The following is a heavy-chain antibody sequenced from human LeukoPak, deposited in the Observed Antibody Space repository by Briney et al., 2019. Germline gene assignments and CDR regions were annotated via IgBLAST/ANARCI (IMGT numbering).Heavy chain of an antibody. J-gene: IGHJ4*02. D-gene: IGHD3-9*01. CDR1: GGSISSYY. V-gene: IGHV4-4*09. CDR2: IYTSGST. Sequence: SETLSLTCTVSGGSISSYYWSWIRQPPGKGLEWIGYIYTSGSTNYNPSLKSRVTISVDTSKNQLSLKLSSVTAADTAVYYCARGGRLGNFDYWGQGALVTVSS. CDR3: ARGGRLGNFDY.